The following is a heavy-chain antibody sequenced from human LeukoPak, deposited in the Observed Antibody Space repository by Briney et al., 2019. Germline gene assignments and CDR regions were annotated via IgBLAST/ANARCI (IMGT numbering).Heavy chain of an antibody. CDR3: ARLGDYDFWSGYPPRYYYYYMDV. J-gene: IGHJ6*03. D-gene: IGHD3-3*01. V-gene: IGHV4-39*01. Sequence: SETLSLTCSVPGGSISSSSYYWGWIRQPPGKGLEWIGSIYYSGSTYYNPSPKSRVTISVDTSKNQFSLKLSSVTAADTAVYYCARLGDYDFWSGYPPRYYYYYMDVWGKGTTVTVSS. CDR1: GGSISSSSYY. CDR2: IYYSGST.